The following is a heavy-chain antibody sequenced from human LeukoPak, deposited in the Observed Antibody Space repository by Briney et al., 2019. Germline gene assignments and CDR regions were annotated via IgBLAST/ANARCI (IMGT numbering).Heavy chain of an antibody. J-gene: IGHJ6*03. Sequence: PSGTLSLTCAVYGGSFSGYYWSWIRQPPGKGLEWIGEINHSGSTNYNPSLKSRVTISVDTSKNQFSLKLSSVTAADTAVYYCARARIAARPSRYMDVWGKGTTVTVSS. V-gene: IGHV4-34*01. D-gene: IGHD6-6*01. CDR2: INHSGST. CDR3: ARARIAARPSRYMDV. CDR1: GGSFSGYY.